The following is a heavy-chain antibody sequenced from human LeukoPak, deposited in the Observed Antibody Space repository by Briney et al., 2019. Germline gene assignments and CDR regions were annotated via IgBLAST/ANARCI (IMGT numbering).Heavy chain of an antibody. Sequence: GGSLRLSCAASGFTFSSYWMTWVRQAPGKGLEWVANIKQDGSDKYYVDSVKGRFTISRDNAKNSLYLQMSSLRAEDTAVYYCARSPGGPDYWGQGTLVSVSS. CDR1: GFTFSSYW. V-gene: IGHV3-7*01. D-gene: IGHD1-14*01. J-gene: IGHJ4*02. CDR2: IKQDGSDK. CDR3: ARSPGGPDY.